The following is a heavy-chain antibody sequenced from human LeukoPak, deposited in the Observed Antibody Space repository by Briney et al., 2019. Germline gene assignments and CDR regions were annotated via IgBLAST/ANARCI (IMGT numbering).Heavy chain of an antibody. CDR3: ARDQG. CDR1: GFTFTNYW. V-gene: IGHV3-7*01. J-gene: IGHJ4*02. CDR2: IKEDGSEK. Sequence: GGSLRLSCAASGFTFTNYWMSWVRQAPGKGLEWVANIKEDGSEKYYVDSVKGRFTISRDTAKNSLYLQMNSLRAEDTAVYYCARDQGWGQGTLVTVSS.